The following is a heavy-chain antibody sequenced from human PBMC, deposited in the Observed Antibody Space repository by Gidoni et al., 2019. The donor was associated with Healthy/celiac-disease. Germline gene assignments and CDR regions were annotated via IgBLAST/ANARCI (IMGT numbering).Heavy chain of an antibody. J-gene: IGHJ4*02. D-gene: IGHD5-18*01. CDR1: GFTFSSYG. Sequence: QVQLVESGGGVVRPGRSLRLSCAASGFTFSSYGMHWVRQAPGKGLEWVAVISYDGSNKYYADSVKGRFTISRDNSKNTLYLQMNSLRAEDTAVYYCASGYWGYFDYWGQGTLVTVSS. CDR3: ASGYWGYFDY. V-gene: IGHV3-30*03. CDR2: ISYDGSNK.